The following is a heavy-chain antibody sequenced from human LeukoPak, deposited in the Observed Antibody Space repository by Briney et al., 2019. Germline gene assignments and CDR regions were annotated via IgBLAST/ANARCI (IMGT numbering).Heavy chain of an antibody. Sequence: PGGSLRLSCAASGFTFSSYAMSWVRQAPGKGLEWVSAISGSGGSTYYADPVKGRFTISRDNSKNTLYLQMNSLRAEDTAVYYCASPTVTTPRLFRYWGQGTLVTVSS. CDR3: ASPTVTTPRLFRY. D-gene: IGHD4-17*01. J-gene: IGHJ4*02. V-gene: IGHV3-23*01. CDR2: ISGSGGST. CDR1: GFTFSSYA.